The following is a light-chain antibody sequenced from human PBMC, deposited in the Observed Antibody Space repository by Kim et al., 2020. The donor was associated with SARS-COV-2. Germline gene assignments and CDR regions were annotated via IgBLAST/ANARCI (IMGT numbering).Light chain of an antibody. CDR3: QAWDSSTASHV. J-gene: IGLJ1*01. V-gene: IGLV3-1*01. CDR2: KDT. CDR1: NLGDKY. Sequence: SYELTQPPSVSVSPGQTASITCSGDNLGDKYACWYQQKPGQSPVLVIYKDTKRPSGIPERFSGSNSGNTATLTISGTQAVDEADYYCQAWDSSTASHVFGTGTKVTVL.